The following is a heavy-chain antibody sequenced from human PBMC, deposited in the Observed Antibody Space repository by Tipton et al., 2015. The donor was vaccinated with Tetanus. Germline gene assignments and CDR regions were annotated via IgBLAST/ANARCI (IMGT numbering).Heavy chain of an antibody. D-gene: IGHD1-26*01. CDR3: ARGDGYHYYYHMDV. V-gene: IGHV4-61*01. CDR1: GGSVSSGSYY. Sequence: GLVKPSETLSLTCTVSGGSVSSGSYYWSWIRQPPGKGLEWIGYFFYSGSTNYNPSLKSRVSMAVGTSKNQFSLQLRSVTAADTAVYYCARGDGYHYYYHMDVWSRGTTVTVSS. CDR2: FFYSGST. J-gene: IGHJ6*04.